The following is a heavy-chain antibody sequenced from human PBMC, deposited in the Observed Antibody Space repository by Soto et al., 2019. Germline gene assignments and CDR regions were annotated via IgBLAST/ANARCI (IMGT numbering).Heavy chain of an antibody. CDR3: ARNPRAVAAMHMDV. D-gene: IGHD6-19*01. J-gene: IGHJ6*03. CDR2: IIPIPGIG. CDR1: GGTFSSYA. Sequence: GASVKVSCKASGGTFSSYAFNWVRQANGQGLEWMGRIIPIPGIGDYAQRFQGRVTITADKSTSTVYMELSSLRSEDTAVYYCARNPRAVAAMHMDVWGKGTMVTVSS. V-gene: IGHV1-69*04.